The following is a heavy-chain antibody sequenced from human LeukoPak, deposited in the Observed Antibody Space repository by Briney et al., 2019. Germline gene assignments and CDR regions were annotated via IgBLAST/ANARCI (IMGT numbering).Heavy chain of an antibody. Sequence: GGSLRLSCDASRFTISTYSMIWVRQAPGNGLEWVSYISSSSSTIYYADSVKGRFTISRDNAKNSLYLQMSSLRAEDTAVYYCARDRVGARAVDWFDPWGQGTLVTVSS. CDR2: ISSSSSTI. CDR1: RFTISTYS. V-gene: IGHV3-48*01. J-gene: IGHJ5*02. CDR3: ARDRVGARAVDWFDP. D-gene: IGHD1-26*01.